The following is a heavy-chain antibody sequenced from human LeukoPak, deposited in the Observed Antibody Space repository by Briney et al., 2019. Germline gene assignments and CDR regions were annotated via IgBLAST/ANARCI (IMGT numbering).Heavy chain of an antibody. V-gene: IGHV4-59*08. D-gene: IGHD4-17*01. CDR3: ARSFRGDYGVINWFDP. CDR1: GGSISSYY. J-gene: IGHJ5*02. Sequence: PSETLSLTCTVSGGSISSYYWSWIRQPPGKGLEWIGYIYYSGSTNYNPSLKSRVTISVDTSKNHFSLKLSSVTAADTAVYYCARSFRGDYGVINWFDPWGQGTLVTVSS. CDR2: IYYSGST.